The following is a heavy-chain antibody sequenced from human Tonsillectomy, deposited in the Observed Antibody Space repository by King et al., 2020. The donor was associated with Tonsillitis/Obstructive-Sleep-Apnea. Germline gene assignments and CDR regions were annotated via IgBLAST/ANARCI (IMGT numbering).Heavy chain of an antibody. V-gene: IGHV3-49*04. CDR2: IRSKTYGGTT. CDR1: GFTFRDYG. CDR3: TRVGTSGKYSYDF. D-gene: IGHD1-26*01. J-gene: IGHJ3*01. Sequence: VQLVESGGGLVQPGRSLRLSCTVSGFTFRDYGISWVRQAPGKELEWVGFIRSKTYGGTTDYAASVKGRVTISTDDSKSIAYLQMNSLKTGDTAVYYCTRVGTSGKYSYDFWGQGTMVTVSS.